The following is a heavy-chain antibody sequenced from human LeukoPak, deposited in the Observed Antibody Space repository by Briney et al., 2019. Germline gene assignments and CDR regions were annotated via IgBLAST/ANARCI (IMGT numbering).Heavy chain of an antibody. V-gene: IGHV3-23*01. CDR1: GFTFSSYA. CDR3: ARSEAVAWSFDL. J-gene: IGHJ2*01. Sequence: GGSLRLSCAASGFTFSSYAMTWVRQAPGKGLEWVSVISGSGGSTSYADSVKGRFTISRDDSKDTLYLQMNSLRAEDTAVYYCARSEAVAWSFDLWGRGTLVTVSS. D-gene: IGHD6-19*01. CDR2: ISGSGGST.